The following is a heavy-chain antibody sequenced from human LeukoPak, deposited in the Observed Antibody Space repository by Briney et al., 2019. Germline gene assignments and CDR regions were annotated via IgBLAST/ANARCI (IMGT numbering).Heavy chain of an antibody. J-gene: IGHJ1*01. CDR3: ARDNFGKLGYFQH. D-gene: IGHD1-20*01. V-gene: IGHV4-61*02. Sequence: PSETLSLTCTVSGGSISSGSYYWSWIRQPAGKGLEWIGRIYTSGSTNYNPSLKSRVTTSVDTSKDQFSLKLSSVTAADTAVYYCARDNFGKLGYFQHWGQGTLVTVSP. CDR1: GGSISSGSYY. CDR2: IYTSGST.